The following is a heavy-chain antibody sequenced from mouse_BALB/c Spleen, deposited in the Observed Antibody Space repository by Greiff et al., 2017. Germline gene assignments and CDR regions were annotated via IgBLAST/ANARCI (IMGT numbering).Heavy chain of an antibody. D-gene: IGHD2-5*01. Sequence: QVQLKESGAELAKPGASVKMSCKASGYTFTSYWMHWVKQRPGQGLEWIGYINPSTGYTEYNQKFKDKATLTADKSSSTAYMQLSSLTSEDSAVYYCAIYYSNYYAMDYWGQGTSVTVSS. CDR3: AIYYSNYYAMDY. CDR2: INPSTGYT. V-gene: IGHV1-7*01. J-gene: IGHJ4*01. CDR1: GYTFTSYW.